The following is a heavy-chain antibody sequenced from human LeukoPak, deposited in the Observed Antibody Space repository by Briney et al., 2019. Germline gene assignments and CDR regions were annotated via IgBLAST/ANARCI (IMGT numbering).Heavy chain of an antibody. CDR1: GGSISSYY. V-gene: IGHV4-59*01. CDR3: ARDSSSPNPHAFDI. J-gene: IGHJ3*02. CDR2: IYYSGST. Sequence: SETLSLTCTVSGGSISSYYWSWIRQPPGKGLEWIGYIYYSGSTNYNPSLKSRVTISVDTSKNQFSLKLSSVTAADTAVYYCARDSSSPNPHAFDIWGQGTMVTVSS. D-gene: IGHD6-13*01.